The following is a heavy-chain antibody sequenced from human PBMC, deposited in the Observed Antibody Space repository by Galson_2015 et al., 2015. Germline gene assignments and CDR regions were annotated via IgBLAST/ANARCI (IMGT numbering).Heavy chain of an antibody. J-gene: IGHJ4*02. V-gene: IGHV3-23*01. CDR2: VSGSGSST. CDR1: GFTFSIYA. Sequence: SLRLSCAASGFTFSIYAMTWVRQAPGKGLEWVSGVSGSGSSTFYADSVKGRFTISRDKSKNTLHLQMNSLRAEDTAIYYCASQRPWGRWTGGPFDYWGQGALVTVSS. D-gene: IGHD4-23*01. CDR3: ASQRPWGRWTGGPFDY.